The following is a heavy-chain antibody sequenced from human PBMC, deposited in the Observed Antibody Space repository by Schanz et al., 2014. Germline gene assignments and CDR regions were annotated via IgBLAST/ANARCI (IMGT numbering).Heavy chain of an antibody. V-gene: IGHV1-46*03. CDR3: ARGATEHMIRGELDY. CDR1: GYTFTNFF. Sequence: QVHLVQSGAEVHKPGASLKISCKASGYTFTNFFLHWVRQAPGQGLEWMGIINPIGGSTTYAQKFRGAVTLTTDTSTDTAYLELTSLRSEDTAVYYCARGATEHMIRGELDYWGQGTRVTVSS. D-gene: IGHD3-10*01. J-gene: IGHJ4*02. CDR2: INPIGGST.